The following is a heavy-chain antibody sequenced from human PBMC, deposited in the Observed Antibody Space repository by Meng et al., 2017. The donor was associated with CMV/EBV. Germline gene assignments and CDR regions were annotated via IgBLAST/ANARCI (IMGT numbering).Heavy chain of an antibody. J-gene: IGHJ5*02. V-gene: IGHV3-21*01. D-gene: IGHD3-22*01. CDR3: ARGKFYYDSSGYYAFYH. Sequence: GESLKISCAASGFTFSSYSMNWVRQAPGKGLEWVSSISSSSSYIYYADSVKGRFTISRDNAKNSLYLQMNSLRAEDTAVYYCARGKFYYDSSGYYAFYHWGQGARVTVSS. CDR2: ISSSSSYI. CDR1: GFTFSSYS.